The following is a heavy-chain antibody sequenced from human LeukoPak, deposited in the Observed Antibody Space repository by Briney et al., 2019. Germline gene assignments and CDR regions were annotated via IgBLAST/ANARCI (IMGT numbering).Heavy chain of an antibody. CDR2: IYSSGST. V-gene: IGHV4-59*12. Sequence: PSETLSLTCTVSGGSISSYYWSWIRQPPGKGLEWIGYIYSSGSTNYNPSVKSRVTMSVDTSKNQFSLKLSSVTAADTAVYYCARENRYCSGGSCYSAAHYYYYGMDVWGQGTTVTVSS. CDR3: ARENRYCSGGSCYSAAHYYYYGMDV. D-gene: IGHD2-15*01. J-gene: IGHJ6*02. CDR1: GGSISSYY.